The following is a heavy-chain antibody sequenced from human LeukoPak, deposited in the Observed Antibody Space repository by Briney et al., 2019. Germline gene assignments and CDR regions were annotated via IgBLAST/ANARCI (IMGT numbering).Heavy chain of an antibody. J-gene: IGHJ3*02. CDR3: AREVGEYCSSNSCYNAFDI. CDR1: GYTFTSYD. V-gene: IGHV1-8*01. Sequence: ASVKVSCKASGYTFTSYDINWVRQATGQGLEWMGWMNPNSGNTGYAQKFQGRVTMTRNTSISTAYMELSSLRSEDTAVYYCAREVGEYCSSNSCYNAFDIWGQGTMVTVSS. CDR2: MNPNSGNT. D-gene: IGHD2-2*02.